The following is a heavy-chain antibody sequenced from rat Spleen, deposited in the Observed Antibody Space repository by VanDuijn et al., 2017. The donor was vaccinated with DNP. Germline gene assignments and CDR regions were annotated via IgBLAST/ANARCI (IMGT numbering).Heavy chain of an antibody. D-gene: IGHD1-6*01. Sequence: EVQLVESGGGLVQPGRSLKVSCAASGFTFSDYNMAWVRQAPKKGLEWVATITYDGSKTYYRDSVKGRFTVSRDNAKSSLYLQMDSLRSEDTATYYCARRTSDWFPDYWGQGVMVTVS. CDR2: ITYDGSKT. J-gene: IGHJ2*01. CDR3: ARRTSDWFPDY. V-gene: IGHV5-7*01. CDR1: GFTFSDYN.